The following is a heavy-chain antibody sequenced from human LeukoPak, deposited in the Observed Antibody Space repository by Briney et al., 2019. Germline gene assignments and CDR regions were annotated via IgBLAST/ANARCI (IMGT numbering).Heavy chain of an antibody. J-gene: IGHJ6*02. Sequence: ASVKVSFKASGHTFTGYYMHWVRQAPGQGLEWMGWINPNSGGTNYAQKFQGRVTMTRDTSISTAYMELSRLRSDDTAVYYCARDRIVVVPAAMGTHYYYYGMDVWGQGTTVTVSS. CDR1: GHTFTGYY. V-gene: IGHV1-2*02. CDR2: INPNSGGT. CDR3: ARDRIVVVPAAMGTHYYYYGMDV. D-gene: IGHD2-2*01.